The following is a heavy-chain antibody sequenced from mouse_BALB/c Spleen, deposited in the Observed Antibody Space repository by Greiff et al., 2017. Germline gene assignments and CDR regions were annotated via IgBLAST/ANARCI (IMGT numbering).Heavy chain of an antibody. CDR3: ARRGITTEGFAY. D-gene: IGHD2-4*01. CDR1: GYSITSDYA. J-gene: IGHJ3*01. CDR2: ISYSGST. V-gene: IGHV3-2*02. Sequence: EVMLVESGPGLVKPSQSLSLTCTVTGYSITSDYAWNWIRQFPGNKLEWMGYISYSGSTSYNPSLKSRISITRDTSKNQFFLQLNSVTTEDTATYYCARRGITTEGFAYWGQGTLVTVSA.